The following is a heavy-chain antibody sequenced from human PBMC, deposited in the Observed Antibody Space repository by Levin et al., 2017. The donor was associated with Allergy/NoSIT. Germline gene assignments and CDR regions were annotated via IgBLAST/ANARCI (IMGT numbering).Heavy chain of an antibody. D-gene: IGHD5/OR15-5a*01. CDR3: SLIPSTIRTYYYYSMDV. Sequence: GESLKISCVASGFTFSSYEMNWVRQAPGKGLEWVSYISTSGSTIYYADSVKGRFTISRDNAKNSLYLQMNSLRAEDSAVYYCSLIPSTIRTYYYYSMDVWGQGTTVTVSS. CDR1: GFTFSSYE. CDR2: ISTSGSTI. J-gene: IGHJ6*02. V-gene: IGHV3-48*03.